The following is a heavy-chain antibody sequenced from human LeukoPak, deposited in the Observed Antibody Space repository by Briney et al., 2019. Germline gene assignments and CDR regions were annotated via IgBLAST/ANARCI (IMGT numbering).Heavy chain of an antibody. CDR2: INTDGSRT. V-gene: IGHV3-74*01. CDR1: GFTFNTYW. Sequence: GGSLRLSCAASGFTFNTYWMHWVRQAPGKGLLWVSLINTDGSRTTYADSVKGRFTISSGNAKNSLYLQMNSLRAEDTAVYYCAREGHYYDSSGFPDYWGQGTLVTVSS. D-gene: IGHD3-22*01. J-gene: IGHJ4*02. CDR3: AREGHYYDSSGFPDY.